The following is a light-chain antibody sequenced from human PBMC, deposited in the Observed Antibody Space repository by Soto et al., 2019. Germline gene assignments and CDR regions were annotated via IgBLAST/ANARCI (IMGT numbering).Light chain of an antibody. V-gene: IGLV2-14*01. Sequence: QSVLTQPASVSGSPGQSIAISCTGTSSDVGAYNSVSWYQQYPAKAPKLMIHDVTNRPSGVSDRFSGSKSGNTASLTISGLQAEDEADYYCSSYTSSSSYVFGSGTKVTVL. CDR2: DVT. CDR3: SSYTSSSSYV. CDR1: SSDVGAYNS. J-gene: IGLJ1*01.